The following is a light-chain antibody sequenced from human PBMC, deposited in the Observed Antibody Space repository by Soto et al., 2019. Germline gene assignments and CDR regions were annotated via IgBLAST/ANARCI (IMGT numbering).Light chain of an antibody. CDR1: QSSRSF. V-gene: IGKV3-15*01. J-gene: IGKJ1*01. CDR3: QQYNDWPQT. Sequence: ETVMTQSPATLFVSPGERATLSCRASQSSRSFLAWYQKKPGPTPRLLIYGASTTPTGLTARFSGSGSGTEFTLTMSSLQSEDFAVYYCQQYNDWPQTCGQGTKVDSK. CDR2: GAS.